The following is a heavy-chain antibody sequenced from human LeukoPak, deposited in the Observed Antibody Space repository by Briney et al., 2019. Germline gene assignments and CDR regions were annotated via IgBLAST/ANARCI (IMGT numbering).Heavy chain of an antibody. J-gene: IGHJ4*02. Sequence: GGSLRLSCAASRFTFDDYAFHWVRQAPGKGLEWVSGIIPSGHTTYYADSVRGRFTISRDNSRNTLYLQMNSLRAEDTAVYYCAKDDRWLQFCCWGQGTLVTVSA. CDR3: AKDDRWLQFCC. CDR2: IIPSGHTT. V-gene: IGHV3-23*01. CDR1: RFTFDDYA. D-gene: IGHD5-24*01.